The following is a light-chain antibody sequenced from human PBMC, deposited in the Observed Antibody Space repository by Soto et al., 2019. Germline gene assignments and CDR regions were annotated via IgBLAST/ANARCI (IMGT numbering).Light chain of an antibody. V-gene: IGLV1-44*01. CDR2: RNN. CDR1: SSNIGSNT. CDR3: AAWDDNLNAVV. J-gene: IGLJ2*01. Sequence: QSVLTQPPSASGTPGQRVTISCSGSSSNIGSNTVNWYQQLPGTAPKLLIYRNNQRPSGVPDRFSGSKSGTSASLAISGLQSEDEADYYCAAWDDNLNAVVFGGGTKLTVL.